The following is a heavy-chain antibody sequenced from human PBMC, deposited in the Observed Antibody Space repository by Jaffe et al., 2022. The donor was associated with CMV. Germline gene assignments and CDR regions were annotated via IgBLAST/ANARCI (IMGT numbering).Heavy chain of an antibody. CDR2: IYYSGST. V-gene: IGHV4-39*01. CDR1: GGSISSSSYY. D-gene: IGHD3-16*02. J-gene: IGHJ3*02. Sequence: QLQLQESGPGLVKPSETLSLTCTVSGGSISSSSYYWGWIRQPPGKGLEWIGSIYYSGSTYYNPSLKSRVTISVDTSKNQFSLKLSSVTAADTAVYYCARPQQPGLRLGELSYSNAFDIWGQGTMVTVSS. CDR3: ARPQQPGLRLGELSYSNAFDI.